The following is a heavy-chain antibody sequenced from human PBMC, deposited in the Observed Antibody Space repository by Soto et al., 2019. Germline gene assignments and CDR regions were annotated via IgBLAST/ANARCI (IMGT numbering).Heavy chain of an antibody. CDR1: GFTFSSYA. J-gene: IGHJ4*02. CDR3: ARLYCSGGSCYGSDYFDY. Sequence: GGSLRLSCAASGFTFSSYAMHWVRQAPGKGLEWVAVISYDGSNKYYADSVKGRFTISRDNSKNTLYLQMNSLRAEDTAVYYCARLYCSGGSCYGSDYFDYWGQGTLVTVSS. V-gene: IGHV3-30-3*01. D-gene: IGHD2-15*01. CDR2: ISYDGSNK.